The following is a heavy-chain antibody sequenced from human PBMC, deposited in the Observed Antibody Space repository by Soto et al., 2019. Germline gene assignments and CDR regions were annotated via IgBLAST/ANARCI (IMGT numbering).Heavy chain of an antibody. CDR3: ARDPLWGTAMVLWYFDL. CDR2: INAGNGNT. D-gene: IGHD5-18*01. V-gene: IGHV1-3*01. CDR1: GYTFTSYA. Sequence: ASVKVSCKASGYTFTSYAMHWVRQAPGQRLEWMGWINAGNGNTKYSQKFQGRVTITRDTSASTAYMELSSLRSEDTAVYYCARDPLWGTAMVLWYFDLWRRGTLVTVSS. J-gene: IGHJ2*01.